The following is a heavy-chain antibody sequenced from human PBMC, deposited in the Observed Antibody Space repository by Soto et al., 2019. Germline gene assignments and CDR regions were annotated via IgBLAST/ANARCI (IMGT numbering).Heavy chain of an antibody. CDR1: GYTFTSYY. Sequence: EASVKVSCKASGYTFTSYYMHWVRQAPGQGLEWMGIINPSGGSTSYAQKFQGRVTMTRDTSTSTVYMELSSLRSEDTAVYYCARDQPYYYDSSGYSPYYYYGMDVWGQGTTVTVSS. CDR3: ARDQPYYYDSSGYSPYYYYGMDV. V-gene: IGHV1-46*01. J-gene: IGHJ6*02. CDR2: INPSGGST. D-gene: IGHD3-22*01.